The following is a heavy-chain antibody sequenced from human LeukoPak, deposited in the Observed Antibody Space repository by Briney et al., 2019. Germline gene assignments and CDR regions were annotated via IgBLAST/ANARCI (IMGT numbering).Heavy chain of an antibody. Sequence: ASVKVSCKASGYTFTSYAMHWVRQAPGQRLEWMGWINAGNGNTKYSQKFQGWVTMTRDTSISTAHMELNRLRSDDTAVYYCARNIAYTGWWAFDIWGQGTMVTVSS. D-gene: IGHD2/OR15-2a*01. CDR2: INAGNGNT. CDR1: GYTFTSYA. V-gene: IGHV1-3*01. CDR3: ARNIAYTGWWAFDI. J-gene: IGHJ3*02.